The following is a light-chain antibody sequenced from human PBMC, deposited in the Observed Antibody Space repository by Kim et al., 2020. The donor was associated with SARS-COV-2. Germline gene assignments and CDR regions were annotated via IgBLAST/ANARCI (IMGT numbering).Light chain of an antibody. CDR1: QSVGSY. V-gene: IGKV3-11*01. CDR3: QQRANWPTVT. Sequence: EIVLTQSLATLSLSPGERATLSCRASQSVGSYLAWYQQRPGQAPRLLIYDASNRATGIPARFSGSGSGTDFTLTINSLEPEDFAVYYCQQRANWPTVTFGGGTKVDIK. J-gene: IGKJ4*01. CDR2: DAS.